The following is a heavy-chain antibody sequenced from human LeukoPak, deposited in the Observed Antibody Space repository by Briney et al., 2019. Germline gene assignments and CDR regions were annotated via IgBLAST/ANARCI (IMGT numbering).Heavy chain of an antibody. J-gene: IGHJ4*02. CDR1: GFTFSSYG. Sequence: GGSLRLSCAASGFTFSSYGMSWVRQAPGKGLEGVSLISWDGGSTYYADSVKGRFTISRDNSKNSLYLQMNSLRTEDTALYYCAKGAGFGGNYFDYWGQGTLVTVSS. CDR2: ISWDGGST. CDR3: AKGAGFGGNYFDY. V-gene: IGHV3-43*01. D-gene: IGHD3-16*01.